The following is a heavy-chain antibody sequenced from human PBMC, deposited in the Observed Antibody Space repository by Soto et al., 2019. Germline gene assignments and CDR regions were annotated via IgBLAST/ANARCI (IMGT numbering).Heavy chain of an antibody. Sequence: GASVKVSCKASGGTFSSYAISWVRQAPGQGLEWMGGIIPIFGTANYAQKFQGRVTITADESTSTAYMELSSLRSEDTAVYYCARESGVLSGYNLGYYYYGMDVWGQGTTVTVSS. CDR1: GGTFSSYA. J-gene: IGHJ6*02. CDR3: ARESGVLSGYNLGYYYYGMDV. CDR2: IIPIFGTA. D-gene: IGHD5-12*01. V-gene: IGHV1-69*13.